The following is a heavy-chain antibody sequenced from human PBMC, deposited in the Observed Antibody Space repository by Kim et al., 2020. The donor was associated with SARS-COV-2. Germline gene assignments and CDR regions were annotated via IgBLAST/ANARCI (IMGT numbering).Heavy chain of an antibody. CDR1: GFTFSSYE. Sequence: GGSLRLSCAASGFTFSSYEMNWVRQAPGKGLEWVSYISSSGSTIYYADSVKGRFTISRDNAKNSLYLQMNSLRAEDTAVYYCARVPIVVVVADTNSSDYGDYGRGSQGRKDYYSSSGMDVWGQGPTVTVSS. V-gene: IGHV3-48*03. CDR2: ISSSGSTI. J-gene: IGHJ6*02. CDR3: ARVPIVVVVADTNSSDYGDYGRGSQGRKDYYSSSGMDV. D-gene: IGHD2-15*01.